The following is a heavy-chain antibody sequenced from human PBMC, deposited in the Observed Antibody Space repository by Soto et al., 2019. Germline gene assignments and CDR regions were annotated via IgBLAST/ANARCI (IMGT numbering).Heavy chain of an antibody. D-gene: IGHD3-22*01. CDR1: GGSFNDYY. Sequence: QVQLQQWGAGLLKPSETQSLTCAVYGGSFNDYYWSWIRQPPGKGLEWIGEIIHSGSTNYNPSLKSRVTISVDTSKNQFSLKLSSVTAADTAVYYCAREKGDSSGYRGDYWGQGTLVTVSS. V-gene: IGHV4-34*12. CDR3: AREKGDSSGYRGDY. CDR2: IIHSGST. J-gene: IGHJ4*02.